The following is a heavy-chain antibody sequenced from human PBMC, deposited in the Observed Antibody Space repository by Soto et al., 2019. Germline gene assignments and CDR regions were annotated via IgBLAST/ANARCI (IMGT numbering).Heavy chain of an antibody. J-gene: IGHJ4*02. D-gene: IGHD3-3*01. Sequence: GGSLRLSCAASGFTFSSYSMNWVRQAPGKGLEWVSSISSSSSYIYYADSVKGRFTISRDNAKNSLYLQMNSLRAEDTAVYYCARADTIFGVGSDPTDYWGQGTLVTVSS. CDR3: ARADTIFGVGSDPTDY. CDR2: ISSSSSYI. CDR1: GFTFSSYS. V-gene: IGHV3-21*01.